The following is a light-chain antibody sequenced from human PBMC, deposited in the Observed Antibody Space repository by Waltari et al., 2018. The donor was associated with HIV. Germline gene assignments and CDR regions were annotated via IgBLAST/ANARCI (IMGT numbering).Light chain of an antibody. V-gene: IGKV1-33*01. CDR2: DAS. CDR3: QQYRQLHLT. CDR1: QDITNY. Sequence: DIQMTQSPTSLSASVGDKVAITCRASQDITNYLNWYQQKPGKAPKLLIYDASNLETGAPSRFSGTGYGTDFTFAITNVQPEDVATYYCQQYRQLHLTFGPGTKVDIK. J-gene: IGKJ3*01.